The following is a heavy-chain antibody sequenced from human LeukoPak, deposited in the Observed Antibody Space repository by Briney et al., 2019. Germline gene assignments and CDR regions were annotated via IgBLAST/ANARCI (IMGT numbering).Heavy chain of an antibody. CDR3: ARDYGDYEFYGMDV. Sequence: SVKVSCTASGGTFSSYAISWVRQAPGQGLEWMGGIIPIFGTANYAQKFQGRVTITADESTSTAYMELSSLRSEDTAVYYCARDYGDYEFYGMDVWGQGTTVTVSS. CDR2: IIPIFGTA. J-gene: IGHJ6*02. D-gene: IGHD4-17*01. V-gene: IGHV1-69*13. CDR1: GGTFSSYA.